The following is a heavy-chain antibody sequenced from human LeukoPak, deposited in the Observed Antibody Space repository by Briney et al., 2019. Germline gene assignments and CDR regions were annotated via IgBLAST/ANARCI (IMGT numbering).Heavy chain of an antibody. CDR3: AKDPNGDYIGAFDI. Sequence: GGSLRLSCTTPKFNFHNYGLTWVRQAPGRELEWVSSISGSGTQYAASVQGRFTIFRDNSRNTLYLQMNSLRAEDTAVYYCAKDPNGDYIGAFDIWGQGTMVTVSS. J-gene: IGHJ3*02. CDR1: KFNFHNYG. V-gene: IGHV3-23*01. CDR2: ISGSGT. D-gene: IGHD4-17*01.